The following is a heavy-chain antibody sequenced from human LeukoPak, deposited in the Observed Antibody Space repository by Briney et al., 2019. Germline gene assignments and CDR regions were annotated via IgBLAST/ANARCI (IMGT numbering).Heavy chain of an antibody. D-gene: IGHD3-3*01. J-gene: IGHJ4*02. CDR3: ARAPYYDFWSGTAWDY. CDR1: GGTFSDYA. Sequence: SVKVSCKASGGTFSDYAISWVRQAPGQGLEWMGGIIPRFGKTNYAKKFPGRLTITTDESTSTVYMELISLRSEDTAVYFCARAPYYDFWSGTAWDYWGQGTLVTVSS. V-gene: IGHV1-69*05. CDR2: IIPRFGKT.